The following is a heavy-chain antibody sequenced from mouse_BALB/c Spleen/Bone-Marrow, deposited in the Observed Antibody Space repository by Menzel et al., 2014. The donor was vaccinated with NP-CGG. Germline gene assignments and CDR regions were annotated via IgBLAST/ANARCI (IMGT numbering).Heavy chain of an antibody. Sequence: QVQLKESGAELVRPGASVKLSCKASGYSFTNYWMNWVKQRPGQGLEWIGMIHSSDSETRLNQKFEDKATLTVDKSSSTAYMQLSSPTSEDSAVYYCARFGNYEGFAYWGQGTLVTVSA. CDR3: ARFGNYEGFAY. CDR1: GYSFTNYW. CDR2: IHSSDSET. J-gene: IGHJ3*01. D-gene: IGHD2-1*01. V-gene: IGHV1-74*01.